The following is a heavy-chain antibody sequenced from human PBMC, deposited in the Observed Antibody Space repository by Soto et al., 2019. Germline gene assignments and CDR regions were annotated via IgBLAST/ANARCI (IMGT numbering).Heavy chain of an antibody. J-gene: IGHJ4*02. Sequence: PSEPLSLTCTVSGGSVSSGSYYWSWIRQPPGKGLEWIGYIYYSGSTNYNPSLKSRVTISVDTSKNQFSLKLSSVTAADTAVYYCAREHLYGDYGSYWAQGTLVTVSS. D-gene: IGHD4-17*01. CDR1: GGSVSSGSYY. CDR3: AREHLYGDYGSY. V-gene: IGHV4-61*01. CDR2: IYYSGST.